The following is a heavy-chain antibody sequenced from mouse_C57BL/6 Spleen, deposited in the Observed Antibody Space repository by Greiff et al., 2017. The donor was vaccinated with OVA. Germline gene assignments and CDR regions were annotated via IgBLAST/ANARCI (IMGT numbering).Heavy chain of an antibody. CDR3: ARDLDGSSYWYFDV. V-gene: IGHV5-4*01. Sequence: EVKLMESGGGLVKPGGSLKLSCAASGFTFSSYAMSWVRQTPEKRLEWVATISDGGSYTYYPDNVKGRFTISRDNAKNNLYLQMSHLKSEDTAMYYCARDLDGSSYWYFDVWGTGTTVTVSS. D-gene: IGHD1-1*01. J-gene: IGHJ1*03. CDR1: GFTFSSYA. CDR2: ISDGGSYT.